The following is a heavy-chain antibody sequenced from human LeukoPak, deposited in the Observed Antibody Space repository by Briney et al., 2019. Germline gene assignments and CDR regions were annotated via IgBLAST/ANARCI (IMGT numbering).Heavy chain of an antibody. J-gene: IGHJ4*02. Sequence: PSETLSLTCTVSGGSISSYYWSWIRQPPGKGLEWIGYIYYSGSTNYNPSLKSRVTISVDTSKNQFSLKLSSVTAADTAVYYCARDLLYYDILTGPDYWGQGTLVTVSS. CDR3: ARDLLYYDILTGPDY. CDR1: GGSISSYY. V-gene: IGHV4-59*01. CDR2: IYYSGST. D-gene: IGHD3-9*01.